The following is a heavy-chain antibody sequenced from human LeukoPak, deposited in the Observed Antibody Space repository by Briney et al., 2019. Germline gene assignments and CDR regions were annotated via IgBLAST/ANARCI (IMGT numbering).Heavy chain of an antibody. D-gene: IGHD6-19*01. Sequence: SETLSLTCAVYGGSFSGYYWSWIRQPPGKGLEWIGEINHSGSTNYNPSLKSRVTISVDTSKNQFSLKLSSVTAADTAVYYCARGRVGNSSGWRTNDYWGQGTLVTVSS. CDR3: ARGRVGNSSGWRTNDY. J-gene: IGHJ4*02. CDR2: INHSGST. V-gene: IGHV4-34*01. CDR1: GGSFSGYY.